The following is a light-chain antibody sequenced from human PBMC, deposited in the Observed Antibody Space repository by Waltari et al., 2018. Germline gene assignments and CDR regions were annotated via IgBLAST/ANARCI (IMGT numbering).Light chain of an antibody. V-gene: IGLV8-61*01. CDR3: ALYMGSGIWV. Sequence: QTVVTLEPSLSVSPGGTVTLTCALSSRSLSTTSFACWYQQTPGQSPRTLVYKANARSSGVPDRFSGSILGNTAALTITGAQADGESDYYCALYMGSGIWVFGGGTRLTVL. J-gene: IGLJ3*02. CDR1: SRSLSTTSF. CDR2: KAN.